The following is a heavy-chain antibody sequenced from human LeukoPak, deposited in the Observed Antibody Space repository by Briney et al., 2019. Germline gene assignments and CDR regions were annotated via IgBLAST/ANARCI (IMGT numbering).Heavy chain of an antibody. Sequence: SETLSLTCTVSGGSISSSSYYWGWIRQPPGKGLEWIGSIYYSGSTYYNPSLKSRVTISVDTSKNQFSLKLSSVTAADTAVYYCASRLEIVGAYDYWGQGTLVTVSS. CDR1: GGSISSSSYY. J-gene: IGHJ4*02. CDR2: IYYSGST. D-gene: IGHD1-26*01. CDR3: ASRLEIVGAYDY. V-gene: IGHV4-39*07.